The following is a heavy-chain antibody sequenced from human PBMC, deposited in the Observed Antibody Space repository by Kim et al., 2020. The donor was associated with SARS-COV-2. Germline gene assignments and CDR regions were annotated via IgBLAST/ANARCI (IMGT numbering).Heavy chain of an antibody. Sequence: GGSLRLSCTASGFTFGDYAMSWVRQAPGKGLEWVGFIRSKAYGGSTAYAASVKGRFTISRDDSKSIAYLQMNSLKTEDTAVYYCTRDPYYYDSSGYPHGAFDIGGQGTMVTVSS. CDR2: IRSKAYGGST. J-gene: IGHJ3*02. CDR3: TRDPYYYDSSGYPHGAFDI. D-gene: IGHD3-22*01. V-gene: IGHV3-49*04. CDR1: GFTFGDYA.